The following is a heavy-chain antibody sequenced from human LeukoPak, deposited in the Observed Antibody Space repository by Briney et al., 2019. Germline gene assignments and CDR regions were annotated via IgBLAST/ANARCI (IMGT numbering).Heavy chain of an antibody. D-gene: IGHD4-17*01. J-gene: IGHJ4*02. V-gene: IGHV4-34*01. Sequence: PSETLSLTCAVYGGSFSGYYWSWIRQPPGKGLEWIGEINHSGSTNYNPSLKSRVTISVDTSKNQFSLKLSSVTAADTAVYYCARGRYGDYDDYWGQGTLVTVSS. CDR3: ARGRYGDYDDY. CDR2: INHSGST. CDR1: GGSFSGYY.